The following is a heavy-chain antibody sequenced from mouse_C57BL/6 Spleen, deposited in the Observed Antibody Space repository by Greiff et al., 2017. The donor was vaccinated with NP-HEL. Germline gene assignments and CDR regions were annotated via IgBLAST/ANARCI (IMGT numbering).Heavy chain of an antibody. J-gene: IGHJ3*01. CDR3: ARDYGSRGGFAY. Sequence: VQLVESGAELARPGASVKLSCKASGYTFTSYGISWVKQRTGQGLEWIGEIYPRSGNTYYNEKFKGKATLTADKSSSTAYMELRSLTSEDSAVYFCARDYGSRGGFAYWGQGTLVTVSA. V-gene: IGHV1-81*01. D-gene: IGHD1-1*01. CDR1: GYTFTSYG. CDR2: IYPRSGNT.